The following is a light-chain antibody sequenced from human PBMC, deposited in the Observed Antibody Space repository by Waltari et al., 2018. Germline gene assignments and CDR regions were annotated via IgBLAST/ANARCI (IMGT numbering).Light chain of an antibody. CDR2: GNS. Sequence: QSVLTQPPSVSGAPGQRITIACTGSSSNIGATYGAQWYQQLPGKAPKVLIYGNSNRPLGGPGRFTGAKSGTSASLAITGVQAEDEADYYCQSYDSLIGSVIFGGGTKLTVL. CDR1: SSNIGATYG. J-gene: IGLJ2*01. V-gene: IGLV1-40*01. CDR3: QSYDSLIGSVI.